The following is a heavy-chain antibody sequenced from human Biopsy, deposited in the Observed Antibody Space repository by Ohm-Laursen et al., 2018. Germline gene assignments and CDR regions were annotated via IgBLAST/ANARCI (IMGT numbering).Heavy chain of an antibody. J-gene: IGHJ5*02. V-gene: IGHV4-59*01. D-gene: IGHD3-3*01. CDR2: VYNGGIT. CDR1: GGSIISYY. CDR3: ARTPRDSFWSGSYKRGLWFDP. Sequence: TLSLTCSVSGGSIISYYWTWIRQPPGKGLEWIGHVYNGGITNYNPSLKSRVTISKDTSKNQFSLQVNSVTAADMAVYYCARTPRDSFWSGSYKRGLWFDPWGQGTLVIVSS.